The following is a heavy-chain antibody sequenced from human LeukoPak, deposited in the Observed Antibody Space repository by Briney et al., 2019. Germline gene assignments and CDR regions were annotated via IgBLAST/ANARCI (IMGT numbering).Heavy chain of an antibody. D-gene: IGHD5-24*01. V-gene: IGHV4-59*01. CDR3: ARAGMATIRRGNWFDP. Sequence: SETLSLTCTVSGGSISSYYWSWIRQPPGKGLEWIGYIYYSGSTNYNPSLKSRVTISVDTSKNQFSLKLSSVTAADTAVYYCARAGMATIRRGNWFDPWGQGTLVTVSS. J-gene: IGHJ5*02. CDR1: GGSISSYY. CDR2: IYYSGST.